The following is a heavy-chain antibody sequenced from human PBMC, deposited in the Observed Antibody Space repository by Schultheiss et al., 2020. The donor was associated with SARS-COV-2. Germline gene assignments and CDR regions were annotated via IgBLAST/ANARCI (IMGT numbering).Heavy chain of an antibody. J-gene: IGHJ3*02. CDR1: GFTFSSYA. Sequence: GESLKISCAASGFTFSSYAMSWVRQAPGKGLEWVSAISGSGGSTYYADSVKGRFTISRDNSKNTLYLQMNSLRAEDTAVYYCAKLSGSLRFLEWLSHDAFDIWGQGTMVTVSS. D-gene: IGHD3-3*01. CDR3: AKLSGSLRFLEWLSHDAFDI. V-gene: IGHV3-23*01. CDR2: ISGSGGST.